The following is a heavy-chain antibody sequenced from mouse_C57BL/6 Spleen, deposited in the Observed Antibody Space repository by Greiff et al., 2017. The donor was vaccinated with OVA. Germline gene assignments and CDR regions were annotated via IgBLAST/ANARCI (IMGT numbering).Heavy chain of an antibody. CDR2: INPSSGYT. J-gene: IGHJ2*01. CDR1: GYTFTSYT. V-gene: IGHV1-4*01. D-gene: IGHD3-3*01. CDR3: ANLGQNFDY. Sequence: VQLVESGAELARPGASVKMSCKASGYTFTSYTMHWVKQRPGQGLEWIGYINPSSGYTKYNQKFKDKATLTADKSSSTAYMQLSSLTSEDSAVYYCANLGQNFDYWGQGTTLTVSS.